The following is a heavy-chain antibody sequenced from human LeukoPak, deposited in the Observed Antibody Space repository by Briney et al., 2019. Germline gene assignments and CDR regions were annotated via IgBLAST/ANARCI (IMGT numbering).Heavy chain of an antibody. Sequence: SETLSLTCAVYGGSFSGYYWSWIRQPPGKGLEWIGEINHSGSTNYNPSLKSRVTISVDTSKNQFSLKLRSVTAADTAVYYCARSHGLYWGQGTLVTVSS. CDR2: INHSGST. V-gene: IGHV4-34*01. CDR3: ARSHGLY. CDR1: GGSFSGYY. J-gene: IGHJ4*02.